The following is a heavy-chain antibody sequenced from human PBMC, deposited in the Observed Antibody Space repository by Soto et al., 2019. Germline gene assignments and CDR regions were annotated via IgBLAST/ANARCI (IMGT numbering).Heavy chain of an antibody. J-gene: IGHJ6*02. CDR2: IYYSGST. Sequence: QVQLQESGPGLVKPSETLSLTCTVSGGSVSSGSYYWSWIRQPPGKGLEWIGYIYYSGSTNYNPSLKSRATTPVDTSNNQFTLKLSSVTAADTAVYYWASVTRTCISTSCYRYYYGMDVWGQGTTVTVSS. V-gene: IGHV4-61*01. CDR1: GGSVSSGSYY. D-gene: IGHD2-2*02. CDR3: ASVTRTCISTSCYRYYYGMDV.